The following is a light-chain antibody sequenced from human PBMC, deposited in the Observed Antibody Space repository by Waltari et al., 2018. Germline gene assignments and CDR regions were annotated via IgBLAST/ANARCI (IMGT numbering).Light chain of an antibody. J-gene: IGKJ1*01. CDR2: DAS. V-gene: IGKV3-11*01. CDR3: QQRSYWPPS. CDR1: ENFTDP. Sequence: VLTQSPATLSLSPGETASLSCRASENFTDPLAWYQQKPGQPPRLVIFDASNRAPGVPARFRGSGSRTDFTLTITSLEPEDFAVYFCQQRSYWPPSFGPGTKIEIK.